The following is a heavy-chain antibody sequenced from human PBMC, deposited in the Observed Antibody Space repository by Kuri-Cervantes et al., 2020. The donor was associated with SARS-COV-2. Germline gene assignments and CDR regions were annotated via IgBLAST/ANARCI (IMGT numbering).Heavy chain of an antibody. D-gene: IGHD1-26*01. CDR1: GFTFSDYY. Sequence: GGSLRLSCAASGFTFSDYYMSWIRQAPGKGLEWVSYISSSSGYTNYADSVKGRFTISRDNANNSLYLQMNSLRAEDTAVYYCAVIQNSGSYSTRSSYFDYWGQGTLVTVSS. CDR2: ISSSSGYT. CDR3: AVIQNSGSYSTRSSYFDY. V-gene: IGHV3-11*03. J-gene: IGHJ4*02.